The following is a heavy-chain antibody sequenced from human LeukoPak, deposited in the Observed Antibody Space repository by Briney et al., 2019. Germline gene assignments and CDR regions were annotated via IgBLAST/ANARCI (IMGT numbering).Heavy chain of an antibody. CDR1: KFTFSSYG. D-gene: IGHD3-10*01. J-gene: IGHJ4*02. Sequence: GGSLRLSCAASKFTFSSYGMHWVRQAPGKGLEWVAFIRYDGSNKYYIDSVKGRFTISRDNSKNTLYLQMNSLRPEDTAVYYCAKDVHPYGSGTYYFDSWGQGTLVTVSS. CDR3: AKDVHPYGSGTYYFDS. CDR2: IRYDGSNK. V-gene: IGHV3-30*02.